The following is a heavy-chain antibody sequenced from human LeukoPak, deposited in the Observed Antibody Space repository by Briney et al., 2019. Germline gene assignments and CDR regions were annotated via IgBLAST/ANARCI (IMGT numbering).Heavy chain of an antibody. V-gene: IGHV3-48*04. D-gene: IGHD2-15*01. CDR3: ARDGGFCSGGFCYRLFDP. J-gene: IGHJ5*02. CDR2: ISDSSITM. Sequence: PGGSLRLSCAASGFTFSSHNMVWVRQPPGKGLEWISYISDSSITMYYADSVKGRFTISRDNAKNSLYLQMNSLRAEDTVVYYCARDGGFCSGGFCYRLFDPWGQGTLVTVSS. CDR1: GFTFSSHN.